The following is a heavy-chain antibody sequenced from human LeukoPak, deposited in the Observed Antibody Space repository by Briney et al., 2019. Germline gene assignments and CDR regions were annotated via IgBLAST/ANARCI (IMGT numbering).Heavy chain of an antibody. V-gene: IGHV4-59*08. CDR2: IYYSGST. Sequence: SETLSLTCTVSGGSISSYYWSWIRQPPGKGLKWIGYIYYSGSTNYNPSLKSRVTISVDTSKNQFSLKLSSVTAADTAVYYCARHVATTSRGWGRIYYYYGMDVWGQGTTVTVSS. D-gene: IGHD6-19*01. CDR3: ARHVATTSRGWGRIYYYYGMDV. CDR1: GGSISSYY. J-gene: IGHJ6*02.